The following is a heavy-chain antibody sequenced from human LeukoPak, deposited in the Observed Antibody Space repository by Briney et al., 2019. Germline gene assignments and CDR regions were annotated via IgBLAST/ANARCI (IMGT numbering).Heavy chain of an antibody. J-gene: IGHJ4*02. Sequence: KPSETLSLTCTVSGGSISSYYWSWIRQPAGKGLEWIGRTYTSGSTNYNPSLKSRVTMSVDTSKNQFSLKLSSVTAADTAVYYCASSPPLRGSSWYYWGQGTLVTVSS. D-gene: IGHD6-13*01. CDR3: ASSPPLRGSSWYY. CDR2: TYTSGST. V-gene: IGHV4-4*07. CDR1: GGSISSYY.